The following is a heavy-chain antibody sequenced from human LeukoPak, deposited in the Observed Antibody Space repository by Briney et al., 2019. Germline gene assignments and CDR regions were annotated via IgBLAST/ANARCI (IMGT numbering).Heavy chain of an antibody. Sequence: SETLSLTCTVSGGSISSYYWSWIRQPPGKGLEWIGYIYYSGSTNYNPSLKSRVTISVDTSKNQFSLKLSSVTAAGTAVYYCARTPYDFWSGYYQYNWFDPWGQGTLVTVSS. J-gene: IGHJ5*02. CDR3: ARTPYDFWSGYYQYNWFDP. D-gene: IGHD3-3*01. CDR1: GGSISSYY. V-gene: IGHV4-59*01. CDR2: IYYSGST.